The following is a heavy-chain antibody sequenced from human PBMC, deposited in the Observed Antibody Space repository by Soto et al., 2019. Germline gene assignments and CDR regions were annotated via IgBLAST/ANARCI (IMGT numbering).Heavy chain of an antibody. CDR3: AAFFGDFGWYFDL. D-gene: IGHD4-17*01. J-gene: IGHJ2*01. V-gene: IGHV5-51*01. CDR1: GYNFTNYW. CDR2: IYTGDSDT. Sequence: GESLKISCKGSGYNFTNYWLGWVRQMPGKGLDYMGIIYTGDSDTRYSPSFQGQVTISADKSTSTAYLHWSSLKASDTAMYYCAAFFGDFGWYFDLWGRGTLVTVS.